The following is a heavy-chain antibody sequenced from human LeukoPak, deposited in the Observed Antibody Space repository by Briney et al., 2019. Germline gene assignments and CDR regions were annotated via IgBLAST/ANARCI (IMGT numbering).Heavy chain of an antibody. Sequence: SQTLSLTCTVSGGSISSGGYCWSWIRQHPGKGLEWIGYIYYSGSTYYNPSLKSRVTISVDTSKNQFSLKLSSVTAADTAVYYCARGQRQRDFYYFDYWGQGTLVTVSS. D-gene: IGHD3-3*01. CDR2: IYYSGST. J-gene: IGHJ4*02. CDR1: GGSISSGGYC. CDR3: ARGQRQRDFYYFDY. V-gene: IGHV4-31*03.